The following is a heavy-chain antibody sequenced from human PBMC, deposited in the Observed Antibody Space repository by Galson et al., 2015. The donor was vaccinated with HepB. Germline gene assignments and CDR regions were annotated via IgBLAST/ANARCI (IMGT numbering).Heavy chain of an antibody. CDR2: MDPSSGNT. CDR3: ARSPLRFLDWLPYYDYYYMDG. D-gene: IGHD3-3*01. J-gene: IGHJ6*03. CDR1: GFSLSTYD. Sequence: SVKVSCKASGFSLSTYDINWVRQATGQGLEWLGWMDPSSGNTGYAQKFQGRITMTRYTSISTAYMELRSLSSEDTAVYYCARSPLRFLDWLPYYDYYYMDGWGEGTTVTVSS. V-gene: IGHV1-8*01.